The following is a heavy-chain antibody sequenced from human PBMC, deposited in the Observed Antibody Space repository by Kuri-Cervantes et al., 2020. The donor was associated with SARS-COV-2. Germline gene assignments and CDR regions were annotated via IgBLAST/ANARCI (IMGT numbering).Heavy chain of an antibody. CDR1: GFTFSSYE. CDR3: ARPYYYDSSGYPDDAFDI. Sequence: GGSLRLSCAASGFTFSSYEMNWVRQAPGKGLEWVSYMSSSCSTIYYADSVKSRFTISRDNSKNTLYLQMNSLRAADTAVYYCARPYYYDSSGYPDDAFDIWGQGTMVTVSS. D-gene: IGHD3-22*01. V-gene: IGHV3-48*03. J-gene: IGHJ3*02. CDR2: MSSSCSTI.